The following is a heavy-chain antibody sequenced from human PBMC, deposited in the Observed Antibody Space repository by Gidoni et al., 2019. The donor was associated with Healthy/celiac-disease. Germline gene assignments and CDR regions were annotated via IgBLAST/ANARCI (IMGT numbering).Heavy chain of an antibody. CDR3: ATPPGMVRGPTGY. Sequence: QLQLQESGPGLVKPSETLSLTCTVSGGSISSSSYYWGWIRQPPGKGLEWIGSIYYSGSTYYNPSLKSRVTISVDTSKNQFSLKLSSVTAADTAVYYCATPPGMVRGPTGYWGQGTLVTVSS. J-gene: IGHJ4*02. CDR2: IYYSGST. D-gene: IGHD3-10*01. CDR1: GGSISSSSYY. V-gene: IGHV4-39*01.